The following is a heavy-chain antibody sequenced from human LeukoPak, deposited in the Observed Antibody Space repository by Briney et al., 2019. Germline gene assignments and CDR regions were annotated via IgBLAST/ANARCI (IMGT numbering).Heavy chain of an antibody. V-gene: IGHV4-30-4*01. Sequence: SQTLSLTCTVSGGPISSGDDYWSWIRQPPGKGLEWIGYIYYSGSTYYNPSLKSRVTISVDTSKNQFSLKLSSVTAADTAVYYCARRVATGYYFDYWGQGTLVTVSS. J-gene: IGHJ4*02. CDR3: ARRVATGYYFDY. CDR1: GGPISSGDDY. D-gene: IGHD5-12*01. CDR2: IYYSGST.